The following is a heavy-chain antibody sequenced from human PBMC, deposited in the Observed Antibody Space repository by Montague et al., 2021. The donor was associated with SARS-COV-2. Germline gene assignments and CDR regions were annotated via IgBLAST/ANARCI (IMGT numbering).Heavy chain of an antibody. Sequence: SETLSLTCTVSGGSISSYYWSWIRQPPGKGLEWIGYIYYSGSTNYNPSLKSRVTISVDTSKNQFSLKLSSVTAADTAVCYCARVGVITTWFYFDYWGQGTLVTVSS. CDR2: IYYSGST. D-gene: IGHD3-22*01. V-gene: IGHV4-59*01. CDR1: GGSISSYY. CDR3: ARVGVITTWFYFDY. J-gene: IGHJ4*02.